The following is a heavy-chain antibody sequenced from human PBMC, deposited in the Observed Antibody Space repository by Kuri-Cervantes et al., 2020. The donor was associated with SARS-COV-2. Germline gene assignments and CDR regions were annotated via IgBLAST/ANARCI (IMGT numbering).Heavy chain of an antibody. D-gene: IGHD3-10*01. CDR2: IYPNSGGT. CDR3: AGEFGHYGAGSHFDY. J-gene: IGHJ4*02. CDR1: GYTFTGYY. V-gene: IGHV1-2*02. Sequence: ASVKVTCKASGYTFTGYYMHWVRQAPGQGLEGMGGIYPNSGGTNYEQKFQGRVTITAVESTITAYMELSSLRSEDTAVYYCAGEFGHYGAGSHFDYWGQGTLVTDSS.